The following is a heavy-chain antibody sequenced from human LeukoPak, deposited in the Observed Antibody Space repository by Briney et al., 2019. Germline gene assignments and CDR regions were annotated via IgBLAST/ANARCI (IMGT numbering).Heavy chain of an antibody. D-gene: IGHD2-15*01. CDR2: FDPEDGET. J-gene: IGHJ3*01. CDR1: GYTLTELS. CDR3: ETGAATKDAFDL. V-gene: IGHV1-24*01. Sequence: ASVKVSFKVSGYTLTELSMHWVRRAPGRGLEWMGGFDPEDGETIYAQKLQGRVTMNEDTSKDTAYMELSSLRCEETAVYYCETGAATKDAFDLWGQGTMVTVSS.